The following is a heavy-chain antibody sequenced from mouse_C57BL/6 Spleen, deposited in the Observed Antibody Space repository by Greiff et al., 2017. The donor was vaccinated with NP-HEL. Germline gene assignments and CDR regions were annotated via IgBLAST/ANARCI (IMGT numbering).Heavy chain of an antibody. CDR3: TRDLTGSMDY. D-gene: IGHD4-1*01. Sequence: EVHLVESGGGLVKPGGSLKLSCAASGFTFSSYAMSWVRQTPEKRLEWVATISDGGGYTYYPDNVKGRFTISRDKAKNNLYLQMSHLKSEDTAMYYCTRDLTGSMDYWGQGTSVTVSS. CDR2: ISDGGGYT. J-gene: IGHJ4*01. V-gene: IGHV5-4*01. CDR1: GFTFSSYA.